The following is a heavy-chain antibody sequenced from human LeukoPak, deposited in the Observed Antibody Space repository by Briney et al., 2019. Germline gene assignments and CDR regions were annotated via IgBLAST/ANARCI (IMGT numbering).Heavy chain of an antibody. Sequence: SVKVPCKASGGTFSSYAISWVGQAPGQGLEWMGGIIPIFGTANYAQKFQGRVTITADESTSTAYTELSSLRSEDTAVYYCARALRYSTDFDYWGQGTLVTVSS. CDR1: GGTFSSYA. D-gene: IGHD4-11*01. J-gene: IGHJ4*02. CDR3: ARALRYSTDFDY. V-gene: IGHV1-69*01. CDR2: IIPIFGTA.